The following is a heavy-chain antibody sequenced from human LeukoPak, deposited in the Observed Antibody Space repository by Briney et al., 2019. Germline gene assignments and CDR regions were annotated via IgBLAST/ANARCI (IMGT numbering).Heavy chain of an antibody. CDR3: AKGPPSGSYCDY. CDR2: ISYGGSNT. J-gene: IGHJ4*02. D-gene: IGHD1-26*01. V-gene: IGHV3-30*18. Sequence: GGSLRLSCAASGFTFSSYGMHWVRQAPGKGLEWVAVISYGGSNTYYADSVKGRFTISRDNSKNTLYLQMNSPRSEDTAVYYCAKGPPSGSYCDYWGQGTLVTVSS. CDR1: GFTFSSYG.